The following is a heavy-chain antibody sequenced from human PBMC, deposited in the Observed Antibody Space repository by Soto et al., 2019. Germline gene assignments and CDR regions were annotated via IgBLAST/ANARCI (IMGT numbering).Heavy chain of an antibody. Sequence: QVQLVESGGGVVQPGRSLRLSCAASGFTFSSYAMHWVRQAPGKGLEWVAVISYDGSNKYYADSVKGRFTISRDNSKNTLYLQMNSLRAEDTAVYYCASPIPCSGGRCYHPGGQGILVTVSS. V-gene: IGHV3-30-3*01. CDR3: ASPIPCSGGRCYHP. CDR1: GFTFSSYA. CDR2: ISYDGSNK. D-gene: IGHD2-15*01. J-gene: IGHJ4*02.